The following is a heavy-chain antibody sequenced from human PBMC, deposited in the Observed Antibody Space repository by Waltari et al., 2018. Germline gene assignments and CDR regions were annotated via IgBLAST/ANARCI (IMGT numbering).Heavy chain of an antibody. D-gene: IGHD1-26*01. CDR1: GFTLSDHA. Sequence: QVQLVESGGGVVQPGRSLRLSCVTSGFTLSDHAMHWVRQSPGKGLGGLAVISYDGSNRIYADSVKGRFTTSRDNSKNTVYLQMNSLRTEDTAKYYCARAHSRSWCADYWGRGTLVTVSS. V-gene: IGHV3-30-3*01. CDR3: ARAHSRSWCADY. CDR2: ISYDGSNR. J-gene: IGHJ4*02.